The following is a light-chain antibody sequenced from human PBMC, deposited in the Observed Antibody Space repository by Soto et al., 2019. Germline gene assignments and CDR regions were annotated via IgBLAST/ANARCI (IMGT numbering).Light chain of an antibody. CDR2: GAS. V-gene: IGKV3-15*01. Sequence: EIVLTQSPGTLSLSPGERATLPCRASQTVSSYLGWYQHKPGQAPRLLIYGASTRATGILARFSGSGSGTEFTLTISSLQSEDFAVYYCQQYNNWPWTFGQGTKVDIK. CDR1: QTVSSY. CDR3: QQYNNWPWT. J-gene: IGKJ1*01.